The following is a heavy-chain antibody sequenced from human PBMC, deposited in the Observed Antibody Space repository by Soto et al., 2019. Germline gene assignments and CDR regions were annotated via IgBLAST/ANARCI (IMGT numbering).Heavy chain of an antibody. V-gene: IGHV3-7*01. Sequence: GGSLRLSCAASGFTFSSYWRSWVRQAPGSGLEWVANIKEEGGEKYYVYSVEGRFTISRDNAKNSLYLQMNSLRAEDTAVYFCVSDGYSGNDWAFDFWGQGALVTVSS. J-gene: IGHJ4*02. CDR2: IKEEGGEK. CDR1: GFTFSSYW. CDR3: VSDGYSGNDWAFDF. D-gene: IGHD5-12*01.